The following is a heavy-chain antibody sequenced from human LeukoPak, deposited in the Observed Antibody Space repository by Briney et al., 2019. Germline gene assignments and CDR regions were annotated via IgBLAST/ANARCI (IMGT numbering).Heavy chain of an antibody. CDR3: ARHFFVGAEDAFDI. D-gene: IGHD2/OR15-2a*01. CDR1: GGSISSYY. Sequence: SETLSLTCTVSGGSISSYYWSWIRQPPGKGLEWIGYIYYSGSTSYNPSLKSRLTISVDTSNNQFSLKLSSVTAADTAVYYCARHFFVGAEDAFDIWGQGTMVTVSS. J-gene: IGHJ3*02. CDR2: IYYSGST. V-gene: IGHV4-59*08.